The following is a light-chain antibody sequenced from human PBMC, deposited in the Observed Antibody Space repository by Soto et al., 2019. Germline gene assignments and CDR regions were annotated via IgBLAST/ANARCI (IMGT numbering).Light chain of an antibody. V-gene: IGKV1-39*01. CDR3: QQYNSYPET. CDR2: AAS. J-gene: IGKJ1*01. CDR1: QSISSY. Sequence: DIQMTQSPSSLSASVGDRVTITCRASQSISSYLNWYQQKPGKAPKLLIYAASSLQSGVPSRFSGSVSGTDFTLTISSLQPDDFATYYCQQYNSYPETFGQGTKVDIK.